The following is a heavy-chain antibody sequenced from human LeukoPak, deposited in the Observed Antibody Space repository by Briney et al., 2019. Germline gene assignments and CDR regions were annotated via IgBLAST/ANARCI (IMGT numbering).Heavy chain of an antibody. CDR3: ARVSWFPGTSYYYMDV. CDR2: IHYSGST. CDR1: GGSISSYY. Sequence: SGTLSLTCTVSGGSISSYYWSWIRQPPGKGLIWIGYIHYSGSTSYSPSLKSRVTISVDTSKNQFSLNLTSVTAADSAVYYCARVSWFPGTSYYYMDVWGKGTTVTVSS. J-gene: IGHJ6*03. V-gene: IGHV4-59*01. D-gene: IGHD1-1*01.